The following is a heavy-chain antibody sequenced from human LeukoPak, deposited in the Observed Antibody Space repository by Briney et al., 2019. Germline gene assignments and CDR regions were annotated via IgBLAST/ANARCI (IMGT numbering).Heavy chain of an antibody. Sequence: PSETLSLTCAVYGGSFSGYYWSWIRQPPGKGLEWIGEINHSGSTNYNPSLKSRVTISVDTSKNQFSLKLSSVTAADTAVYYCARGHFGSYSYGTDYWGQGTLVTVFS. CDR2: INHSGST. V-gene: IGHV4-34*01. D-gene: IGHD5-18*01. CDR3: ARGHFGSYSYGTDY. J-gene: IGHJ4*02. CDR1: GGSFSGYY.